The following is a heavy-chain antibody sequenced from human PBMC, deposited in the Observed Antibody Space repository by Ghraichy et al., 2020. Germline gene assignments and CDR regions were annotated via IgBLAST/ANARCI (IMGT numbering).Heavy chain of an antibody. Sequence: LSLTCAASGFTFNAYTMTWVRQGPGKGLEWVSSISGRSDYIYYADSLKGRVTISRDNAMNSLFLEIDSLRVEDTAVYYCAKDREVGARDLDSWGQGTLVTVAS. J-gene: IGHJ5*01. CDR2: ISGRSDYI. CDR1: GFTFNAYT. CDR3: AKDREVGARDLDS. D-gene: IGHD1-26*01. V-gene: IGHV3-21*04.